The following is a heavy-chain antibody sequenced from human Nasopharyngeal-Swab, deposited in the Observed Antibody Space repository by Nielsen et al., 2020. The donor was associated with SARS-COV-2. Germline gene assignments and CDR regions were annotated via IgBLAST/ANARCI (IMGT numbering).Heavy chain of an antibody. CDR1: GYSFTSYW. D-gene: IGHD4-17*01. CDR2: IYPGDSDT. CDR3: ARRGENYGDYGGDWFDP. J-gene: IGHJ5*02. V-gene: IGHV5-51*01. Sequence: GESLKISCKGSGYSFTSYWIGWVRQMPGKGLEWMGIIYPGDSDTSYSPSFQGQVTISADKSISTAYLQWSSLKASDTAMYYCARRGENYGDYGGDWFDPWGQGTLVTVSS.